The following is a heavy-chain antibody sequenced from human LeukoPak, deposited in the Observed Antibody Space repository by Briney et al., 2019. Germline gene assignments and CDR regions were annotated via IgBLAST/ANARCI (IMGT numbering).Heavy chain of an antibody. CDR2: ISSSSSYI. V-gene: IGHV3-21*01. D-gene: IGHD3-10*01. CDR1: GFTFRSYW. Sequence: GGSLRLSCAASGFTFRSYWMHWVRQAPGKGLEWVSSISSSSSYIYYADSVKGRFTISRDNAKNSLYLQMNSLRAEDTAVYYCARDRSITMVRGIYFDYWGQGTLVTVSS. CDR3: ARDRSITMVRGIYFDY. J-gene: IGHJ4*02.